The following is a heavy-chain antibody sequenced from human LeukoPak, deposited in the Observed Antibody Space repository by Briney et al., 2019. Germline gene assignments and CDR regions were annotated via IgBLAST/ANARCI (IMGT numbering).Heavy chain of an antibody. CDR2: ISISSTYI. CDR1: GFTFSSYG. CDR3: ARYPDSSSWYYFDL. Sequence: GGSLRLSCAASGFTFSSYGMHWVRQAPGKGLEWVSSISISSTYIYYADSVKGRFTVSRDSAKNSLYLQMNSLRAEDTAVYYCARYPDSSSWYYFDLWGQGTLVTVSS. V-gene: IGHV3-21*01. J-gene: IGHJ4*02. D-gene: IGHD6-13*01.